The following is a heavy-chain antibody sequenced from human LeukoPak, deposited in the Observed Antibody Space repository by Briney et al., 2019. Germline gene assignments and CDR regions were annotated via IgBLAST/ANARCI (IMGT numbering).Heavy chain of an antibody. CDR3: ARVTMIVVVTKVSELGHPYYFDY. J-gene: IGHJ4*02. Sequence: ASVKVSCKASGYTFTSYGISWVRQAPGQGLEWMGWISAYNGNTNYAQKLQGRVTMTTDTSTSTAYMELRRLRSDDTAVYYCARVTMIVVVTKVSELGHPYYFDYWGQGTLVTVSS. CDR2: ISAYNGNT. D-gene: IGHD3-22*01. V-gene: IGHV1-18*01. CDR1: GYTFTSYG.